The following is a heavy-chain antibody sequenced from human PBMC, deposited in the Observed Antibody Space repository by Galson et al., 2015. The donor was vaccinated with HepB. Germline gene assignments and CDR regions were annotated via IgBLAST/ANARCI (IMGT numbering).Heavy chain of an antibody. CDR3: AKDWGGAERAFDI. V-gene: IGHV3-30*18. CDR1: GFTFSSYG. CDR2: ISYDGSNK. J-gene: IGHJ3*02. Sequence: SLRLSCAASGFTFSSYGMHWVRQAPGKGLEWVAVISYDGSNKYYADSVKGRFTISRDNSKNTLYPQMNSLRAEDTAVYYCAKDWGGAERAFDIWGQGTMVTVSS. D-gene: IGHD3-16*01.